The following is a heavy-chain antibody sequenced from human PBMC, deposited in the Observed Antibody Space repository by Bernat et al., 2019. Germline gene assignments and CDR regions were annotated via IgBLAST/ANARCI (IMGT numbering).Heavy chain of an antibody. CDR1: GFTFSSYA. Sequence: QVQLVESGGGVVQPGRSLRLSCAASGFTFSSYAMHWVRQAPGKGLEWVAVISYDGSNKYYADSVKGRFTISRDNSKNTLYLQMNSLRAEDTAEYYCAREHAEYSGYESGGAFDIWGQGTMVTVSS. CDR2: ISYDGSNK. J-gene: IGHJ3*02. CDR3: AREHAEYSGYESGGAFDI. V-gene: IGHV3-30*01. D-gene: IGHD5-12*01.